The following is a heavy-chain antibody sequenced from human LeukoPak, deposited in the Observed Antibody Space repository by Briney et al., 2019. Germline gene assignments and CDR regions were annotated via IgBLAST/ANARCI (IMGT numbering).Heavy chain of an antibody. D-gene: IGHD2-15*01. CDR3: AREVANCYVYWFDP. V-gene: IGHV4-34*01. CDR2: INHSGST. Sequence: PSETLSLTCAVYGGSFSGYYWSWIRQPPGKGLEWIGEINHSGSTNYNPSLKSRVTISVDTSKNQFSLKLSSVTAADTAVYYCAREVANCYVYWFDPWGQGTLVTVAS. J-gene: IGHJ5*02. CDR1: GGSFSGYY.